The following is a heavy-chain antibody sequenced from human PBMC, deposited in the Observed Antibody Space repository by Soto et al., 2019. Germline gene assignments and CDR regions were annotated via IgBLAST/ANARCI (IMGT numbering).Heavy chain of an antibody. Sequence: QITLRESGPTLVKPTQPLTLTCDFSGFSLNSSGVGVAWIRQPPGKALEWLALLYWNDDKRYSPSLRSRLTITKDTAKTQVVLRMTNMDAVDTGTYYCAHEPPSDFGVRNWFDPWGQGTLVTVSS. J-gene: IGHJ5*02. D-gene: IGHD3-10*01. CDR1: GFSLNSSGVG. CDR2: LYWNDDK. V-gene: IGHV2-5*01. CDR3: AHEPPSDFGVRNWFDP.